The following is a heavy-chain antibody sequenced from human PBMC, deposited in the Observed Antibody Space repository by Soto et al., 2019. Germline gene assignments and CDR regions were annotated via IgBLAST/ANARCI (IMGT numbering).Heavy chain of an antibody. CDR2: ISWNSGSI. Sequence: EVQLVESGGGLVQPGRSLRLSCAASGFTFDDYAMHWVRQAPGKGLEWVSGISWNSGSIGYADSVKGRFTISRDNAKNSLYLQMNSLRAEDTALYYCAKDMRHYYGSGSYSYWGQGTLVTVSS. CDR1: GFTFDDYA. D-gene: IGHD3-10*01. V-gene: IGHV3-9*01. J-gene: IGHJ4*02. CDR3: AKDMRHYYGSGSYSY.